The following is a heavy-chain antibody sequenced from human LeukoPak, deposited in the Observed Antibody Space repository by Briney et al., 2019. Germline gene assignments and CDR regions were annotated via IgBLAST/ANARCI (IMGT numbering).Heavy chain of an antibody. CDR2: IYYSGST. J-gene: IGHJ4*02. CDR3: AMGVDRRPFDY. V-gene: IGHV4-59*01. D-gene: IGHD3-3*01. Sequence: SETLSLTCTVSGGSISRYYWSWIRQPPGKGLEWIGYIYYSGSTNYNPSLKSRVTISVDTSKNQFSLKLSSVTAADTAVYYCAMGVDRRPFDYWGQGTLVTVSS. CDR1: GGSISRYY.